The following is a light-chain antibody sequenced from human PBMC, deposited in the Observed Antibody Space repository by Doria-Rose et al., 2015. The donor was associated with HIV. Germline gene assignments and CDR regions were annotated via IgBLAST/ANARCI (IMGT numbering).Light chain of an antibody. CDR1: QGIISS. J-gene: IGKJ5*01. V-gene: IGKV1-13*02. CDR3: QHFHSYPHGT. CDR2: AVS. Sequence: IRVTQSPSSLSASVGDRVTITCRASQGIISSLAWYQHKPGRPPKLLIFAVSKLASGAPSRFTGSGSGTDFTLTINNRQPEDFATYYCQHFHSYPHGTFGQGTRLEI.